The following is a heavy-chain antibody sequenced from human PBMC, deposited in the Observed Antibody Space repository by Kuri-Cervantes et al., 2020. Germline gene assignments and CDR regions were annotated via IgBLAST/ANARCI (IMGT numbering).Heavy chain of an antibody. CDR3: ARDGHDSSGYYGLFDY. Sequence: GSLRLSCTVSGGSISGYYWSWIRQPPGKGLEWIGEINHSGTTNYNPSLKSRVTISVDTSKNQFSLKLSSVTAADTAIYYCARDGHDSSGYYGLFDYWGQGTLVTVSS. V-gene: IGHV4-34*01. D-gene: IGHD3-22*01. CDR2: INHSGTT. J-gene: IGHJ4*02. CDR1: GGSISGYY.